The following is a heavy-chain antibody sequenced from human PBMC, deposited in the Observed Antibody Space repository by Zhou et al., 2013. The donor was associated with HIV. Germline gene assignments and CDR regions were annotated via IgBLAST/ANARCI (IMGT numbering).Heavy chain of an antibody. J-gene: IGHJ5*02. CDR1: GGTFSSSV. CDR3: AREGDRAYHDSWSGYGVSGEFDP. D-gene: IGHD3-3*01. CDR2: IIPIPRKV. V-gene: IGHV1-69*04. Sequence: QVQLVQSGAEVKKPGSSVRVSCKASGGTFSSSVISWVRQAPGQGLEWMGRIIPIPRKVDYAQKFQGRFSITADKTTSTAYMELSSLRSEDTAVYYCAREGDRAYHDSWSGYGVSGEFDPWGQGTQVTVSS.